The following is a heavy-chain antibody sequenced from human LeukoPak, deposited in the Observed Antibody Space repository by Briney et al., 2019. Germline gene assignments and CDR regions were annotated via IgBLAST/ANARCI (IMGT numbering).Heavy chain of an antibody. V-gene: IGHV4-31*03. Sequence: PSETLSLTCTVSGGSISSGGYYWSWIRQHPGKGLEWIGYIYYSGSTYYNPSLKSRVTISVDTSKNQLSLKLSSVTAADTAVYYCASTTSYYYGTDVWRQGTTVTVSS. CDR2: IYYSGST. CDR3: ASTTSYYYGTDV. D-gene: IGHD4-17*01. J-gene: IGHJ6*02. CDR1: GGSISSGGYY.